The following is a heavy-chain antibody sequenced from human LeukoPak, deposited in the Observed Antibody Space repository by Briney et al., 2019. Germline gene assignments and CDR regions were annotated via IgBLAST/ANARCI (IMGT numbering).Heavy chain of an antibody. CDR1: GFTFSGSA. Sequence: PGGSLRLSCAASGFTFSGSAMHWVRQASGKGLEWVGRIRSKANSYATAYAASVKGRFTISRDDSKNTAYLQMNSLKTEDTAVYYCTRQSGKLLWFGESGAFDIWGQGTMVTVSS. V-gene: IGHV3-73*01. CDR3: TRQSGKLLWFGESGAFDI. D-gene: IGHD3-10*01. J-gene: IGHJ3*02. CDR2: IRSKANSYAT.